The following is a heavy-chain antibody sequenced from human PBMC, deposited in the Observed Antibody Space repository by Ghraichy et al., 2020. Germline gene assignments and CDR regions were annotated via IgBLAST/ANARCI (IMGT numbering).Heavy chain of an antibody. V-gene: IGHV4-34*01. CDR2: INHSGST. Sequence: SETLSLTCAVYGGSFSGYYWSWIRQPPGKGLEWIGEINHSGSTNYNPSLKSRVTISVDTSKNQFSLKLSSVTAADTAVYYCSRIKVSAAMQHKTSYFDYWVQGPLFTLSS. CDR3: SRIKVSAAMQHKTSYFDY. J-gene: IGHJ4*02. CDR1: GGSFSGYY. D-gene: IGHD6-13*01.